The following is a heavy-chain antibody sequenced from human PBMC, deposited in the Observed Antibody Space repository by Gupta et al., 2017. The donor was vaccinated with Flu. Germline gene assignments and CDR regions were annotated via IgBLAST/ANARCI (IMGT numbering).Heavy chain of an antibody. Sequence: QLQLQESVPGLVKPSATLSLTCTVSGGSVSDTLYHWGWIRQPPGKGLEWIGSATVSYGGRISYNPSLRGRVTISLHTSNNQLSLKVTSVXAXDTGVYXCARRVDTDLAPAGAFDIWGQGTFVTVSS. D-gene: IGHD5-18*01. CDR1: GGSVSDTLYH. J-gene: IGHJ3*02. CDR3: ARRVDTDLAPAGAFDI. CDR2: VSYGGRI. V-gene: IGHV4-39*01.